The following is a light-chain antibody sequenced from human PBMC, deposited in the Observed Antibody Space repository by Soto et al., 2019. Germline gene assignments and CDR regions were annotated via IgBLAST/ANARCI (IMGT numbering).Light chain of an antibody. V-gene: IGLV3-21*02. J-gene: IGLJ2*01. CDR3: QVWDNIGTVI. Sequence: SYELTQPPSMSVAPGQTARIPCGGDTIGSKSVHWYQQKSGQAPVLVVYDDRDRPSGIPERFSGSNSGNTATLTISRVEAGDEADYYCQVWDNIGTVIFGGGTKVTVL. CDR2: DDR. CDR1: TIGSKS.